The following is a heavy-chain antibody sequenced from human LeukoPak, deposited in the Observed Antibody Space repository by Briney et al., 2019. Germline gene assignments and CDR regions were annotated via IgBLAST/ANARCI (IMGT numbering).Heavy chain of an antibody. CDR3: AKDIEGYGSGSLFDY. CDR1: GFTFYDYA. J-gene: IGHJ4*02. D-gene: IGHD3-10*01. CDR2: TSWNSGSI. V-gene: IGHV3-9*01. Sequence: QSGGSLRLSCAASGFTFYDYAMHWVRHAPGKGLEWVSGTSWNSGSIGYADSVKGRFTISRDNAKNSLYLQMNSLRAEDTALYYCAKDIEGYGSGSLFDYWGQGTLVTVSS.